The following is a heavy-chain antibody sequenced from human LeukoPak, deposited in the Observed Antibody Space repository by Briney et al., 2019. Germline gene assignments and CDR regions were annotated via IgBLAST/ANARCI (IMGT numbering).Heavy chain of an antibody. CDR2: ISGSGGST. V-gene: IGHV3-23*01. CDR3: ANPHISYHGDLGFGFDY. CDR1: GFTFSSYA. D-gene: IGHD3-10*01. Sequence: GGSLRLSCAASGFTFSSYAMSWVRQAPGKGLEWVSAISGSGGSTYYADSVKGRFTISIDNSKNTLYLQMNSLRAEDTAVYYCANPHISYHGDLGFGFDYWGQGTLVTVSS. J-gene: IGHJ4*02.